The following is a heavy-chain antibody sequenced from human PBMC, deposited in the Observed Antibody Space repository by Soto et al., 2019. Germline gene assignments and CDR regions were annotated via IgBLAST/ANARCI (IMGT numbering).Heavy chain of an antibody. CDR2: IYYSGST. CDR3: GRVRESSGSYYYCDY. V-gene: IGHV4-30-4*01. Sequence: QVQLQESGPGLVKPSQTLSLTCTVSGGSISSGDYYWSWIRQLPGKGLEWIGYIYYSGSTYYNPSLKSRLTISVDTSKNQFSLKLTSVTAADTAVYYCGRVRESSGSYYYCDYWGQGTLVTVSS. J-gene: IGHJ4*02. D-gene: IGHD3-22*01. CDR1: GGSISSGDYY.